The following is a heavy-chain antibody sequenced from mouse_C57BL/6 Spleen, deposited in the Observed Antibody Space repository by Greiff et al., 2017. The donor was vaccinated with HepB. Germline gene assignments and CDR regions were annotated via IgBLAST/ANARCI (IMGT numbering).Heavy chain of an antibody. Sequence: VQLQQSGAELVKPGASVKLSCKASGYTFTSYWMHWVKQRPGQGLEWIGMIHPNSGSTNYNEKFKSKATLTVDKSSSTAYMQLSSLTSEDSAVYYCARYDLPYYFDYWGQGTTLTVSS. CDR1: GYTFTSYW. V-gene: IGHV1-64*01. J-gene: IGHJ2*01. CDR2: IHPNSGST. CDR3: ARYDLPYYFDY. D-gene: IGHD5-1*01.